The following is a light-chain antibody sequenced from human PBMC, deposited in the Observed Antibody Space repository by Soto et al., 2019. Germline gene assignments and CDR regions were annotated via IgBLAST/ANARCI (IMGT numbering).Light chain of an antibody. V-gene: IGKV3-11*01. Sequence: EIVLTQSPGTLSLSPGERATLSCRASQSVRGDLVWYQQKPGQAPRLLMYDASNRATGIPAKFSSSGSGTDFTLTISRLEPEDFAVYYCQQRSNWPPTFGGGTKVEIK. CDR2: DAS. CDR1: QSVRGD. CDR3: QQRSNWPPT. J-gene: IGKJ4*02.